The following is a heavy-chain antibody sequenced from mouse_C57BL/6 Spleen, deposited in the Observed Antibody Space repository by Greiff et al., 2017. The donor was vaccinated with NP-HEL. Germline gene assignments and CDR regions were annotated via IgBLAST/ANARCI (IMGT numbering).Heavy chain of an antibody. J-gene: IGHJ1*03. CDR1: GFSLTSYG. V-gene: IGHV2-2*01. CDR2: IWSGGST. D-gene: IGHD2-5*01. Sequence: VQLQQSGPGLVQPSQCLSITCTVSGFSLTSYGVHWVRQSPGKGLEWLGVIWSGGSTDYNAAFISRLSISKDNSKSQVFFKMNSLQADDSAIYYCARNYYSNYVYWYFDVWGTGTTVTVSS. CDR3: ARNYYSNYVYWYFDV.